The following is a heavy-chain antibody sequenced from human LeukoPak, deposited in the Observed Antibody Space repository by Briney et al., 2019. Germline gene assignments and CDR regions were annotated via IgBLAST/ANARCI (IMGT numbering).Heavy chain of an antibody. V-gene: IGHV4-61*05. J-gene: IGHJ5*02. CDR2: IYYSGST. D-gene: IGHD1-26*01. CDR1: GYSLSSGFF. CDR3: ARLRLSGGSFSVGWFDP. Sequence: NPSETLSLTCTVSGYSLSSGFFCDWIRQSPGKGLEWIGYIYYSGSTNYNPSLKSRVTMLLDKSKNQFSLRLNSVTAADTAVYFCARLRLSGGSFSVGWFDPWGQGIQVTVSS.